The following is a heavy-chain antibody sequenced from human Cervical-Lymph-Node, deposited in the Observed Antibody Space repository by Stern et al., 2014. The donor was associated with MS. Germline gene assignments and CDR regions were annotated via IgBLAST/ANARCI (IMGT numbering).Heavy chain of an antibody. CDR1: EYNFNNHW. Sequence: VQLVQSGAEVKKPGESLKISCKGSEYNFNNHWIPWVRQIPGKGLEWLGNINPGDSSIRYTPSLQGPVSISSDKSTTTPYLQFSSLKASDSAMYFCARHGGPNWNHEAHNWFDPWGQGTLVTVSS. V-gene: IGHV5-51*03. CDR2: INPGDSSI. CDR3: ARHGGPNWNHEAHNWFDP. D-gene: IGHD1-14*01. J-gene: IGHJ5*02.